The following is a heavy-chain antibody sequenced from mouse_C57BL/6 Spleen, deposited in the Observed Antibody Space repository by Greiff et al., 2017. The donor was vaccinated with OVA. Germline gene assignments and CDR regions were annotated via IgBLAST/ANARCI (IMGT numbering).Heavy chain of an antibody. CDR1: GFTFSDYG. J-gene: IGHJ1*03. Sequence: EVMLVESGGGLVKPGGSLKLSCAASGFTFSDYGMHWVRQAPEKGLEWVAYISSCSSTIYYADTVKGRFTISRDNAKNTLFLQMTSLRSEDTAMYYCARRYYGSSLYWYFDVWGTGTTVTVSS. D-gene: IGHD1-1*01. V-gene: IGHV5-17*01. CDR2: ISSCSSTI. CDR3: ARRYYGSSLYWYFDV.